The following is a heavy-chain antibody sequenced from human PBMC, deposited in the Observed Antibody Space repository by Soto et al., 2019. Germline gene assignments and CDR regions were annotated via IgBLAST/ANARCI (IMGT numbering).Heavy chain of an antibody. CDR3: AKSPESPIAVAAKRLQYFQH. V-gene: IGHV3-23*01. D-gene: IGHD6-19*01. J-gene: IGHJ1*01. CDR2: ISGSGGST. CDR1: GFTFSSYA. Sequence: GGSLRLSCAASGFTFSSYAMSWVRQAPEKGLEWVSAISGSGGSTYYADSVKGRFTISRDNSKNTLYLQMNSLRAEDTAVYYCAKSPESPIAVAAKRLQYFQHWGQGTLVTVSS.